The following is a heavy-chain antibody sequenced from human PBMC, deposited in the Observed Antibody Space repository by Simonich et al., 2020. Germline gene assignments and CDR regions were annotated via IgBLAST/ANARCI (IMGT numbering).Heavy chain of an antibody. CDR1: GYTFTGYY. Sequence: QVQLVQSGAEVKKPGASVKVSCKASGYTFTGYYMHWVRQAPGQGLGVMRCINPNSGGKNYAQKFQSRVTMTRDTSISTAYMELSRLRSDDTAVYYCARVRFEAFDIWGQGTMVTVSS. J-gene: IGHJ3*02. CDR3: ARVRFEAFDI. CDR2: INPNSGGK. V-gene: IGHV1-2*02.